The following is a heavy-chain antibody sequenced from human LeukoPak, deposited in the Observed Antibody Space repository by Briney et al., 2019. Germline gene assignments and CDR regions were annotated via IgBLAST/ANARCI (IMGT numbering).Heavy chain of an antibody. J-gene: IGHJ4*02. Sequence: GASVKVSCKASGGTFSSYAISWVRQAPGQGLEWMGGIIPIFGTANYAQKFQGRVTITADESTSTAYMELSSLRSEDTAVYYCASHSSSSTWGKLDYWGQGTLVTVSS. D-gene: IGHD6-6*01. CDR1: GGTFSSYA. CDR3: ASHSSSSTWGKLDY. CDR2: IIPIFGTA. V-gene: IGHV1-69*13.